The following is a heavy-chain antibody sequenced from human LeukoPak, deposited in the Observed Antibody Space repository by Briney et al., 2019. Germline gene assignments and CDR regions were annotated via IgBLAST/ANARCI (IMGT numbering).Heavy chain of an antibody. CDR2: IHSDGSST. V-gene: IGHV3-74*01. Sequence: GGSLRLSCAASGFTFRSYWMHWVRQAPGKGLVWVSHIHSDGSSTSYADSVQGRFSISRDNAKNTLYLQMNSLRAEDTAVYYCARHNYGYDYWGQGTLVTVSS. D-gene: IGHD3-10*01. CDR3: ARHNYGYDY. CDR1: GFTFRSYW. J-gene: IGHJ4*02.